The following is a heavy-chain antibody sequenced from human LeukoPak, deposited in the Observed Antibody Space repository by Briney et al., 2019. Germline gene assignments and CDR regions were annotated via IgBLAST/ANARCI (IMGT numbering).Heavy chain of an antibody. CDR2: ISGSGGTT. J-gene: IGHJ4*02. CDR3: AKLHNLNCDY. D-gene: IGHD1-14*01. V-gene: IGHV3-23*01. Sequence: GGSLRLSCAASGFTFSDYAMSWVRQAPGTGLEWVSTISGSGGTTYYADSVKGRFTNSRDNSKNTLYLQMNSLRPEDTAVYYCAKLHNLNCDYWGLGTLATVSS. CDR1: GFTFSDYA.